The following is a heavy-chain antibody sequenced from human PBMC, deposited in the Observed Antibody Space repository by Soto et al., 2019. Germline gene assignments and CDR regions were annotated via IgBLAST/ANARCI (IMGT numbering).Heavy chain of an antibody. V-gene: IGHV4-34*02. CDR2: IGPSGTA. CDR3: ARRGRYETMTMVPAFDS. J-gene: IGHJ5*01. Sequence: QVQLQQWGAGLLKPSETLSLSCAVYGVSFSVYSWSWIRQVPGKGLEWIGNIGPSGTANYNPSLRSRLTLSVDAAKRLFYLNVTSVTAADTAVFYCARRGRYETMTMVPAFDSWGQGTPVTVSS. D-gene: IGHD3-10*01. CDR1: GVSFSVYS.